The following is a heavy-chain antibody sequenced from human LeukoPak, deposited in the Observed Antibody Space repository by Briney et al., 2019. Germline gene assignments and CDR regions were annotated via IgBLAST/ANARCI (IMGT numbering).Heavy chain of an antibody. CDR2: VNPNSGGT. CDR1: GYTFTGYY. V-gene: IGHV1-2*02. D-gene: IGHD1-1*01. J-gene: IGHJ4*02. CDR3: ARDGHPYNWNDFDY. Sequence: ASVKVSCKASGYTFTGYYMHWVRQAPGQGLEWVGWVNPNSGGTYYAQKFQGRVTVTRDTSISTAYMELRRLRSDDTAVYYCARDGHPYNWNDFDYWGQGTLVTVSS.